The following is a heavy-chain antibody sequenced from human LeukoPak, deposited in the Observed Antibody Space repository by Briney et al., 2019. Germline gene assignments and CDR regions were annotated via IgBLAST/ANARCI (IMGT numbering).Heavy chain of an antibody. CDR1: GGTFSSYA. CDR3: ARTPYYDFWSGYYLLYFDY. V-gene: IGHV1-69*01. CDR2: IIPIFGTA. Sequence: ASVKVSCKASGGTFSSYAISWVRQAPGQGLEWMGGIIPIFGTANYAQKFQGRVTITADESTSTAYMEPSSLRSEDTAVYYCARTPYYDFWSGYYLLYFDYWGQGTLVTVSS. J-gene: IGHJ4*02. D-gene: IGHD3-3*01.